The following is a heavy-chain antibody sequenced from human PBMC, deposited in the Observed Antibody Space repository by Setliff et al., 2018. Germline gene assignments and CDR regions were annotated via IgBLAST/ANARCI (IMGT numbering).Heavy chain of an antibody. CDR3: ARGIVVVPAALDV. CDR1: GFTVSSNY. J-gene: IGHJ6*04. Sequence: PGGSLRLSCAVSGFTVSSNYMSWVRQAPGKGLEWVSDIYSGGSTYYTDSVKGRFTISRDNSKNTLYLQMNSLRAEDTAVYYCARGIVVVPAALDVWGKGTTVTVSS. D-gene: IGHD2-2*01. V-gene: IGHV3-66*02. CDR2: IYSGGST.